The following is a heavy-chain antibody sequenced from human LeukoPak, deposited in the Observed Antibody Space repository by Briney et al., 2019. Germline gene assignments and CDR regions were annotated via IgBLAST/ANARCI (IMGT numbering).Heavy chain of an antibody. CDR2: ISSNGGST. V-gene: IGHV3-64D*06. CDR1: GFTFSAYA. J-gene: IGHJ6*02. D-gene: IGHD1-14*01. CDR3: VKGDRIGGRTYYYGMDV. Sequence: PGGSLRHSRSAPGFTFSAYAMHWVRQAPRKGLEYVSSISSNGGSTYYADSVKGRFTISRDNSKNTLYLQMSSLRAEDTAVYYCVKGDRIGGRTYYYGMDVWGQGTTVTVSS.